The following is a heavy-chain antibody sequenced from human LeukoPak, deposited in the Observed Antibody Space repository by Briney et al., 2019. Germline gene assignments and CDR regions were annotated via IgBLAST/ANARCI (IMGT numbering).Heavy chain of an antibody. D-gene: IGHD3-10*01. Sequence: GSLRLSCAASGFTFSDYYMSWVRQAPGKGLEWVADIKQDGSEKYYVDSVKGRFTISRDNAKNSLYPQMNSLRGEDTAVYYCARDWGLTYYYFYYYMDVWGKGTTVTVSS. CDR1: GFTFSDYY. J-gene: IGHJ6*03. CDR3: ARDWGLTYYYFYYYMDV. CDR2: IKQDGSEK. V-gene: IGHV3-7*01.